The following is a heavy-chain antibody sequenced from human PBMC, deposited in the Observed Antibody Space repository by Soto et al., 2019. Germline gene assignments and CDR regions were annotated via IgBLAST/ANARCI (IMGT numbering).Heavy chain of an antibody. CDR1: AYSISSGYY. D-gene: IGHD3-22*01. CDR2: IFHSGST. J-gene: IGHJ4*02. CDR3: AREDYYDSSGYYYFFDY. V-gene: IGHV4-38-2*02. Sequence: SETLSLTCAVSAYSISSGYYWGWIRQPPGKGLEWIGSIFHSGSTYYNPSLKSRVTISVDTSKNHFSLKLSSVTAADTAVYYCAREDYYDSSGYYYFFDYWGQGTLVTVSS.